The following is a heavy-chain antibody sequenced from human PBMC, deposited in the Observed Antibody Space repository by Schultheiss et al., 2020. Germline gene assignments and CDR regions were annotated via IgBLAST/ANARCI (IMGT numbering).Heavy chain of an antibody. D-gene: IGHD6-13*01. CDR1: GGSISSGSYY. CDR3: AREGEQQRNFDY. Sequence: SQTLSLTCTVSGGSISSGSYYWSWIRQPPGKGLEWIGYIYHSGSTYYNPSLKSRVTISVDTSKNQFSLKLSSVTAADTAVYYCAREGEQQRNFDYWGQGTLVTVSS. V-gene: IGHV4-30-2*05. CDR2: IYHSGST. J-gene: IGHJ4*02.